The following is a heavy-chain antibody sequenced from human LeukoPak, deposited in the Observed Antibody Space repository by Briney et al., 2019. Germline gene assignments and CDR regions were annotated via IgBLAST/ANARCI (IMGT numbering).Heavy chain of an antibody. Sequence: ASVKVSCKASGYTFTDFYMHWVRQAPGQGLEWMGWINPNSGGTNYAQKFQGRVTMTRDTSISTVYMELSRLRSDDTAVYYCARDIAARSYYSYYMDVWGKGTTVTVSS. V-gene: IGHV1-2*02. D-gene: IGHD6-6*01. CDR1: GYTFTDFY. J-gene: IGHJ6*03. CDR2: INPNSGGT. CDR3: ARDIAARSYYSYYMDV.